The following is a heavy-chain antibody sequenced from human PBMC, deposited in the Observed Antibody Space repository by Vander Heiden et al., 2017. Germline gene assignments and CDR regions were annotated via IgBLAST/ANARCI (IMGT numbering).Heavy chain of an antibody. J-gene: IGHJ6*02. CDR2: INYSGGT. CDR3: ARQDYYYYGMDV. V-gene: IGHV4-59*08. CDR1: CGTISSDY. Sequence: VQMQESGQGLEKSSETLYPTWSVPCGTISSDYWRWIRQPPGKRLEWIGYINYSGGTNYNPSLKSRVTISVDTSKNQFSLKLSSVTAADTAVYYCARQDYYYYGMDVWGQGTTVTVSS.